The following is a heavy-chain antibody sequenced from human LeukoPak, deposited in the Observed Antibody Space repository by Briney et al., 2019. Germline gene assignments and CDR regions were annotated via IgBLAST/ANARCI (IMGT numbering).Heavy chain of an antibody. J-gene: IGHJ4*02. Sequence: ASVKVSCKGSGYTFTGYYMHWVRQAPGQGLEWMGWINPNSGTTNYAQKLQGRVTVTRDTSISTAYMELSRLESDDTAVYYCARDLMTTPTWDFDYWGQETLVTVAS. V-gene: IGHV1-2*02. CDR3: ARDLMTTPTWDFDY. D-gene: IGHD3-16*01. CDR1: GYTFTGYY. CDR2: INPNSGTT.